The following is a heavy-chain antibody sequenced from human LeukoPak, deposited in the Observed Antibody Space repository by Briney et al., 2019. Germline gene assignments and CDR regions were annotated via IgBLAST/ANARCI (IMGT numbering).Heavy chain of an antibody. CDR1: GGSISSYY. CDR2: IYYSGST. J-gene: IGHJ4*02. CDR3: ARSYGSGSYYNHFDY. V-gene: IGHV4-59*01. D-gene: IGHD3-10*01. Sequence: PSETLSLTCTVSGGSISSYYWSWIRQPPGKGLEWIGYIYYSGSTNYNPSLKSRVTISVDTSKNQFSLKLSSVTAADTAVYYCARSYGSGSYYNHFDYCGQGTLVTVSS.